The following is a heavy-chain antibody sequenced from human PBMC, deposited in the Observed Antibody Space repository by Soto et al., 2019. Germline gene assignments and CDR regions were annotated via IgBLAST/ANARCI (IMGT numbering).Heavy chain of an antibody. D-gene: IGHD2-2*02. CDR2: IQQDGSEK. J-gene: IGHJ4*02. Sequence: GGSLRLSCAVSVFTFTSYSMSWVRQAPGEGLEWVANIQQDGSEKYYVDSVKGRFTISRDNAKNSLYLQMNSLRAEDTAVYYCARDLPGYCTTTDCYSYFDYWGQGTLVTVSS. CDR1: VFTFTSYS. CDR3: ARDLPGYCTTTDCYSYFDY. V-gene: IGHV3-7*03.